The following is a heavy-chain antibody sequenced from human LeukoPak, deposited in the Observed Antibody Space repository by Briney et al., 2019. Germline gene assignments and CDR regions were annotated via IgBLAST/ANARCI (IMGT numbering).Heavy chain of an antibody. CDR3: ARVMVRGVAVLGY. V-gene: IGHV1-8*01. Sequence: ASVKVSCKASGYTFTSYDINWVRQATGQGLEWMGWMNPNSGNTGYAQKFQDRVTMTRNTSISTAYMELSSLRSEDTAVYYCARVMVRGVAVLGYWGQGTLVTASS. J-gene: IGHJ4*02. CDR2: MNPNSGNT. CDR1: GYTFTSYD. D-gene: IGHD3-10*01.